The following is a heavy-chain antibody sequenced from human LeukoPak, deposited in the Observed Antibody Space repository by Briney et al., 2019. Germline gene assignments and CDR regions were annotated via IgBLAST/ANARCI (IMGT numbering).Heavy chain of an antibody. V-gene: IGHV3-23*01. CDR2: IRERGGST. CDR1: GITLSNYD. Sequence: GGSLRLSCAVSGITLSNYDMTWVRQAPGKGLEWVAGIRERGGSTNYADSVEGRFIISRDNPKNTLYLQMSSLRAEDTAVYFCAKRGIVIRSFIGGFHTAAYYFDAWGRGALVTVSS. CDR3: AKRGIVIRSFIGGFHTAAYYFDA. J-gene: IGHJ4*02. D-gene: IGHD3-16*01.